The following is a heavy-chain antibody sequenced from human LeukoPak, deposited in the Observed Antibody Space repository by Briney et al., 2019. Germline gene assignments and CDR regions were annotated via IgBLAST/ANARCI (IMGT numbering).Heavy chain of an antibody. CDR2: IIPILGIA. V-gene: IGHV1-69*04. CDR1: GGTFSSYA. D-gene: IGHD3-22*01. CDR3: ARGDPVPNYYDSSGYYDY. J-gene: IGHJ4*02. Sequence: GASVKVSCKASGGTFSSYAISWVRQAPGQGLEWMGRIIPILGIANYAQKFQGRVTITADKSTSTAYMELSSLRSEDTAVYYCARGDPVPNYYDSSGYYDYWGQGTLATVSS.